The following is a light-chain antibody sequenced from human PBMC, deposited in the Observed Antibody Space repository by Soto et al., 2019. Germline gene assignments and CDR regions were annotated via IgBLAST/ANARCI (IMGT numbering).Light chain of an antibody. V-gene: IGLV2-14*01. CDR2: EAT. CDR3: ISYTTDDTFL. Sequence: QSALTQAPSLSGAPGQLITVSYTGTSSDFGASNFVSWYQHLPGRAPKVIIFEATNRPSGVSNRFSGSKSGITASLTISGLQADDEAEYFCISYTTDDTFLFGTGTKVTVL. J-gene: IGLJ1*01. CDR1: SSDFGASNF.